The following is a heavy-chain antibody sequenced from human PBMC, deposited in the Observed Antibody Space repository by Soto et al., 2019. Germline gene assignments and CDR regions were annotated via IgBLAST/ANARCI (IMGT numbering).Heavy chain of an antibody. D-gene: IGHD3-3*01. CDR1: NYSISNGYY. CDR3: ARAPVGLDTISYFDY. J-gene: IGHJ4*02. V-gene: IGHV4-38-2*02. Sequence: PSETLSLTCSVSNYSISNGYYWAWIRRPPGKGLEWIGSIFTSGNTYYNPSLESRMHMSLDATRNHYSLRLTSVTAADTAVYFCARAPVGLDTISYFDYWGQGKLVTVSS. CDR2: IFTSGNT.